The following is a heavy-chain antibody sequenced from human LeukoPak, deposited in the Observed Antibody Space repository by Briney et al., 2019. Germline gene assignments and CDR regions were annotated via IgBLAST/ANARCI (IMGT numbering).Heavy chain of an antibody. V-gene: IGHV3-7*03. J-gene: IGHJ4*02. Sequence: GGSLRLSCVVSGFTFSSYWMSWVRQAPGKGLEWVANIKQDSSERNYVDSVKGRFTIFRDNAKSSLYLQMNSLRAEDTALYYCVKHSAPVLAAARFDYWGQGNLVTVSS. CDR2: IKQDSSER. CDR3: VKHSAPVLAAARFDY. D-gene: IGHD2-2*01. CDR1: GFTFSSYW.